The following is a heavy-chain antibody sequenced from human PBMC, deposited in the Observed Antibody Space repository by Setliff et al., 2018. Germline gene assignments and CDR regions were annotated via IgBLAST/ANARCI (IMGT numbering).Heavy chain of an antibody. D-gene: IGHD1-1*01. CDR2: INQSGST. Sequence: SETLSLTCEVSGASFSDYYWTWIRQSPGKGLEWIGEINQSGSTNYNASLKSRVTMSVDTSRNQFSLRLSSVTAADMGVFYCARDYNWGGIWGQGTMVTVSS. CDR3: ARDYNWGGI. J-gene: IGHJ3*02. V-gene: IGHV4-34*01. CDR1: GASFSDYY.